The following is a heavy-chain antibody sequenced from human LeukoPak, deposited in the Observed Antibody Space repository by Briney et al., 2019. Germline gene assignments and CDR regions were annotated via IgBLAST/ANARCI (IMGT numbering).Heavy chain of an antibody. D-gene: IGHD1-26*01. V-gene: IGHV3-7*01. CDR3: ARDVPLMGASKTRYFDY. CDR2: VKQDGSER. Sequence: GGSLRLSYAASGFISSSYWMSWVRQAPGKGLEWVANVKQDGSERYYGDSVKGRFTISRDNAKNSLYLQMSSLRAEDTAIYYCARDVPLMGASKTRYFDYWGQGTLVTVSS. CDR1: GFISSSYW. J-gene: IGHJ4*02.